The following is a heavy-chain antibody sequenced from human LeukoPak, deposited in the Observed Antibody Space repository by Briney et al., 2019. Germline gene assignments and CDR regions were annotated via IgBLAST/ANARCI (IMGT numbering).Heavy chain of an antibody. CDR3: AKDVAYSSGYFDY. V-gene: IGHV3-23*01. CDR2: ISGSGGST. D-gene: IGHD6-19*01. CDR1: GFTFSSYS. Sequence: GGSLRLSCAASGFTFSSYSMNWVRQAPGKGLEWVSAISGSGGSTYYADSVKGRFTISRDNSKNTLYLQMNSLRAEDTAVYYCAKDVAYSSGYFDYWGQGTLVTVSS. J-gene: IGHJ4*02.